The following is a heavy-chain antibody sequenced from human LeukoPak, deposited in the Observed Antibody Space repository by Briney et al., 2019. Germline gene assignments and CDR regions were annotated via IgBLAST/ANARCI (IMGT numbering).Heavy chain of an antibody. D-gene: IGHD2-2*01. CDR3: ARDNIPAATRNWFDP. V-gene: IGHV3-74*01. CDR1: GFTFRTYW. CDR2: INSDGSST. Sequence: GGSLRLSCAASGFTFRTYWMHWVRQTPGQGLVWVSRINSDGSSTSYADSVKGRFTISRDNAKNTLYLQMNSLRAEDTAVYYCARDNIPAATRNWFDPWGQGTLVTVSS. J-gene: IGHJ5*02.